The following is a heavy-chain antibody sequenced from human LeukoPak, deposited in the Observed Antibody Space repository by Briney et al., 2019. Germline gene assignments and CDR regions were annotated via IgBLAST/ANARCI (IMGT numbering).Heavy chain of an antibody. CDR1: GFTFTKYA. CDR3: TTRSLAVAGTDY. Sequence: GGSLRLSCAASGFTFTKYAMSWVRQTPGKGLEWVSGVSAGGDATFYADYVKGRFTVSRDNFKNTMFLQMNSLKTEDTAVYYCTTRSLAVAGTDYWGQGTLVTVSS. CDR2: VSAGGDAT. D-gene: IGHD6-19*01. J-gene: IGHJ4*02. V-gene: IGHV3-23*01.